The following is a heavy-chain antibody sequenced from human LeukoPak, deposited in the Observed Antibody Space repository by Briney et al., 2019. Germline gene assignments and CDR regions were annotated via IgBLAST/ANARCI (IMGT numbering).Heavy chain of an antibody. CDR2: INPSGGST. CDR3: ARGGLRGYSYGNVRGY. J-gene: IGHJ4*02. Sequence: ASVKVSCKASGYTFTSYYMHWVRQAPGQGLEWMGIINPSGGSTSYAQKFQGRVTMTRDMSTSTVYMELSSLRSEDTAVYYCARGGLRGYSYGNVRGYWGQGTLVTVSS. V-gene: IGHV1-46*01. D-gene: IGHD5-18*01. CDR1: GYTFTSYY.